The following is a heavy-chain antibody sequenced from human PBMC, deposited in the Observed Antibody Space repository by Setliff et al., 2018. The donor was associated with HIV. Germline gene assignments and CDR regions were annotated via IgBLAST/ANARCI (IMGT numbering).Heavy chain of an antibody. CDR1: GGSFSGHY. D-gene: IGHD3-22*01. CDR2: INHSGSI. V-gene: IGHV4-34*01. CDR3: AREKNSSGYYFKGWGLGVFDF. J-gene: IGHJ4*02. Sequence: PSETLSLTCAVYGGSFSGHYWTWIRQPPGKGLEWIGEINHSGSINYNPFLKSRVTISVDTSKNQFSLKLSSVTAADTAVYYCAREKNSSGYYFKGWGLGVFDFWGQGTLVTVSS.